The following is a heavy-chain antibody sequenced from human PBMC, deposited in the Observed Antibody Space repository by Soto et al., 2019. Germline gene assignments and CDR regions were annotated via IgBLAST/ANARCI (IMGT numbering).Heavy chain of an antibody. V-gene: IGHV3-15*01. CDR2: IKRTTDGGTT. CDR1: GFTFSDAW. CDR3: TTGLSSGYYYGGYDY. Sequence: PGGSLRLSCAASGFTFSDAWMSWVRQAPGKGLEWVGRIKRTTDGGTTDYAAPVKGRFTISRDDSKNTLYLQMNSLKTEDTAVYYCTTGLSSGYYYGGYDYWGQGTLVTVSS. D-gene: IGHD3-22*01. J-gene: IGHJ4*02.